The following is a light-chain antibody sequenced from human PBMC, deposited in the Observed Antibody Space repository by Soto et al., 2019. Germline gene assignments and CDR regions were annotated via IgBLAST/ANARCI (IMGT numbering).Light chain of an antibody. V-gene: IGKV3-15*01. CDR2: DAA. CDR3: QQYNNWPWT. CDR1: QSVTSN. J-gene: IGKJ1*01. Sequence: ETVMTQSLVTLSVSPGERATLSCRASQSVTSNLAWYQQQPGQAPRLLIYDAATRATGVPARFSGSGSGTEFSLSISSLQSEDSAVYYCQQYNNWPWTFGPGTKGEIK.